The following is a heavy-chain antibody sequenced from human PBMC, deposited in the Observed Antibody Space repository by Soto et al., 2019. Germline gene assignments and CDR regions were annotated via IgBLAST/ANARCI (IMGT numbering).Heavy chain of an antibody. CDR1: GFSITSPGMS. Sequence: GPTLVNPTETLTLTCTFSGFSITSPGMSVSWIRQPPGRALEWLALIERDDDDKYYSTSLKTRLTISKDTRKNQVVMTMANMDPADTATYYCARSIRGPRKFNGMDVLGQGT. J-gene: IGHJ6*01. CDR3: ARSIRGPRKFNGMDV. V-gene: IGHV2-70*13. CDR2: IERDDDDK. D-gene: IGHD1-20*01.